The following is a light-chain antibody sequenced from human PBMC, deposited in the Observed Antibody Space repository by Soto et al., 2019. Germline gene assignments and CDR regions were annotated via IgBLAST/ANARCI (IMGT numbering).Light chain of an antibody. Sequence: DIQMTQSPSTLSASVGDRVTITCRASQSIGGWLAWYQQKPGKDPKLLIYKASILESGVSSRFSGSGSGTEFTLTITSLQPDDFATYYCQQYGGYSWTFGQGTKVEIK. V-gene: IGKV1-5*03. CDR3: QQYGGYSWT. J-gene: IGKJ1*01. CDR2: KAS. CDR1: QSIGGW.